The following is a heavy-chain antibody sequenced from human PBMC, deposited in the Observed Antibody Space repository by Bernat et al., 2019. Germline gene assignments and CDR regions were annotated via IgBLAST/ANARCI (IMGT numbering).Heavy chain of an antibody. Sequence: QLQLQESGPGLVKPSETLSLTCTVSGGSISSSSYYWGWIRQPPGKGLEWIGSIYYSGSTYYNPSLKSRVTISVDTPKNQFSLKLSSVTAADTAVYYCAGPYSGYDLYYFDYWGQGTLVTVSS. J-gene: IGHJ4*02. CDR1: GGSISSSSYY. CDR3: AGPYSGYDLYYFDY. V-gene: IGHV4-39*01. CDR2: IYYSGST. D-gene: IGHD5-12*01.